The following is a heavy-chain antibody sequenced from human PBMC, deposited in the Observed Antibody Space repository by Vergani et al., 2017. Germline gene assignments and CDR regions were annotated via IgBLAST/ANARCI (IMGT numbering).Heavy chain of an antibody. CDR3: AKDSGYYGDYFDY. D-gene: IGHD3-22*01. CDR1: GFTFSSYA. J-gene: IGHJ4*02. Sequence: EVQLLESGGGLVQPGGSLRLSCAASGFTFSSYAMSWVRQAPGKGLEWVSAISGSGGSTYYADSVKGRFTISRDNAKNTLYLQMNSLRAEDTAVYYCAKDSGYYGDYFDYWGQGTLVTVSS. V-gene: IGHV3-23*01. CDR2: ISGSGGST.